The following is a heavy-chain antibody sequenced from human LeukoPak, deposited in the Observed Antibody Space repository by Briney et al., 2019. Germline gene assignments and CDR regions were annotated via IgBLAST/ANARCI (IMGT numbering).Heavy chain of an antibody. Sequence: SETLSLTCIVSGDSIRNYYWGWIRQPPGRGLEWIGSIYYSGSTYYNPSLKSRVTISEDTSKNQFSLKLNSVTAADTAVYYCARHRIAARGSFDYWGQGTLVTVSS. D-gene: IGHD6-6*01. CDR3: ARHRIAARGSFDY. CDR2: IYYSGST. J-gene: IGHJ4*02. CDR1: GDSIRNYY. V-gene: IGHV4-39*01.